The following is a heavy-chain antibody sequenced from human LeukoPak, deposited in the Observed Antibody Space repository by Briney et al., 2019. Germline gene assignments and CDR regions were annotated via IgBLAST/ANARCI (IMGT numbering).Heavy chain of an antibody. V-gene: IGHV3-48*03. CDR2: ISSSGSTI. CDR1: GFTFSSYE. J-gene: IGHJ6*03. Sequence: GGSLRLSCAASGFTFSSYEMNWVRQAPGKGLEWVSYISSSGSTIYYADSVKGRFTISRDNAKNSLYLQMNSLRAEDTAVYYCARVSTTLYYYYYYMDVWGKGTTVTISS. CDR3: ARVSTTLYYYYYYMDV. D-gene: IGHD1-1*01.